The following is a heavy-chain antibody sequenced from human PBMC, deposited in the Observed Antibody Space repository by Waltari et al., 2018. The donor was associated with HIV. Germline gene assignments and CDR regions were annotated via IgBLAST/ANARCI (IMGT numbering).Heavy chain of an antibody. CDR3: TRLSIVVVTAIDF. V-gene: IGHV4-39*01. CDR2: LYYSGST. CDR1: GGSISSSTYY. J-gene: IGHJ4*02. D-gene: IGHD2-21*02. Sequence: QLQLQESGPGLVKPSETLYLLCTVSGGSISSSTYYWGLFRQPPGKGLEWLGNLYYSGSTYYNPSLKSRVTISVDTSKNQFSLKLSSVTAADTAVYYCTRLSIVVVTAIDFWGQGTLVTVSS.